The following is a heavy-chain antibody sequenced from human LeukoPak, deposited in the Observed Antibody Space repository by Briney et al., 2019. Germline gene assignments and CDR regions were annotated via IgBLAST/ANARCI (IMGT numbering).Heavy chain of an antibody. CDR2: IIPIFGTA. J-gene: IGHJ4*02. V-gene: IGHV1-69*06. CDR3: ARGRTAANYFDY. D-gene: IGHD1-1*01. Sequence: SVKVSCKASGGTFSSYAISWVRQAPGQGLEWMGGIIPIFGTASYAQKFQGRVTITADKSTSTAYMELSSLRSEDTAVYYCARGRTAANYFDYWGQGTLVTVSS. CDR1: GGTFSSYA.